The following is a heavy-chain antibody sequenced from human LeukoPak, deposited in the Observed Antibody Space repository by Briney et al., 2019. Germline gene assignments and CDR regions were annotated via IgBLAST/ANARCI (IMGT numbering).Heavy chain of an antibody. J-gene: IGHJ4*02. V-gene: IGHV3-21*01. Sequence: PGGSLRLSCSASAFTFSSYSMDWVRQAPGKGREWVSSISSSSTYIYYADSVKGLFTISRDNAKNSLYQQMDSLRAEVRAVYYCARDTGGVVWGSYQPVGFDYWGQGTLVTVSS. D-gene: IGHD3-16*02. CDR1: AFTFSSYS. CDR3: ARDTGGVVWGSYQPVGFDY. CDR2: ISSSSTYI.